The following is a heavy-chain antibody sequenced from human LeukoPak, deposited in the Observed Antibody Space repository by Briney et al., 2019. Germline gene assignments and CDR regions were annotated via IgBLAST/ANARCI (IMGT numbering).Heavy chain of an antibody. J-gene: IGHJ3*02. V-gene: IGHV3-7*01. CDR1: GFTFSGYW. D-gene: IGHD1-26*01. CDR3: AQGIVGATYAFDI. Sequence: GGSLTLSRAASGFTFSGYWMSWVRQAPGKGLEWVANIYQERSEKYFVHSVGGRFTISRDNAKNSLYLEMNSQRAEDTAVYYCAQGIVGATYAFDIWGQGTMVTVSS. CDR2: IYQERSEK.